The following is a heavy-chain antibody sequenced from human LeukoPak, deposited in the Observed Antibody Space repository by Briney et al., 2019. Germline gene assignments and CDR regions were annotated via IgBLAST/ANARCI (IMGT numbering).Heavy chain of an antibody. V-gene: IGHV1-24*01. Sequence: ASVKVSCKIFGNNLREVSMNWVRQGPGKGLEWMGGFDPEEGRTLYAQKFQGRVTTTEDTSSDTAYMELSSLTSEDTAVYYCTLRGGMICVNGVCPEYFNHWGQGTLVGVPS. CDR3: TLRGGMICVNGVCPEYFNH. J-gene: IGHJ1*01. CDR2: FDPEEGRT. D-gene: IGHD2-8*01. CDR1: GNNLREVS.